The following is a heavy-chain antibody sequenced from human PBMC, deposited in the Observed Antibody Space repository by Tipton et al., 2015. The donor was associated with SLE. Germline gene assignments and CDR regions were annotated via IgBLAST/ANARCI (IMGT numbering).Heavy chain of an antibody. J-gene: IGHJ4*02. CDR3: ARPGVAGPYYFDY. CDR2: INHSGST. CDR1: GGSFSGYY. Sequence: TLSLTCAVYGGSFSGYYWSCIRQPPGKGLEWIGEINHSGSTNYNPSLKSRVTMSLDTSKNQFSLKLSSVTAADTAVYYCARPGVAGPYYFDYWGQGTLVTVSS. V-gene: IGHV4-34*01. D-gene: IGHD6-19*01.